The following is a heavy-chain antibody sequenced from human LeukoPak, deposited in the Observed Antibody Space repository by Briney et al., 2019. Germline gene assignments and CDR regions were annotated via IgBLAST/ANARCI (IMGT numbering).Heavy chain of an antibody. D-gene: IGHD2-15*01. CDR1: GVSFSGYY. V-gene: IGHV4-34*01. Sequence: SETLSLTCAVYGVSFSGYYWSWIRQPPGKGLEWIGEINHSGSTNYNPSLKSRVTISVDTSKNQFSLKLSSVTAADTAVYYCARYVVAATFYYYGMDVWGQGTTVTVSS. CDR2: INHSGST. CDR3: ARYVVAATFYYYGMDV. J-gene: IGHJ6*02.